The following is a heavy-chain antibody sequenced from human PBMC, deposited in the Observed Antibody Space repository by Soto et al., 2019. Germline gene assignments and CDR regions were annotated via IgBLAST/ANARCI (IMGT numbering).Heavy chain of an antibody. CDR3: TTCPPPYDYGDYDAFDI. CDR2: IKSKTDGGTT. D-gene: IGHD4-17*01. Sequence: EVQLVESGGGLVKPGGSLRLSCAASGFTFSNAWMSWVRQAPGKGLEWVGRIKSKTDGGTTDYAAPVKGRFTISRDDSKNTLYLQMNSLKTEDTAVYYCTTCPPPYDYGDYDAFDIWGQGTMVTVSS. V-gene: IGHV3-15*01. J-gene: IGHJ3*02. CDR1: GFTFSNAW.